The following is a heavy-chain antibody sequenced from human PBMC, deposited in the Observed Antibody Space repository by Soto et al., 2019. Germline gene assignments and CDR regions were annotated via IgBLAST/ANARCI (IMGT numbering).Heavy chain of an antibody. CDR3: ARNEYYYDSSGLGY. CDR1: GGTFSSYA. Sequence: SVTVSCKASGGTFSSYAISWVRQAPGQGLEWMGGIIPIFGSTSYAQKFQGRVTMTRDTSTSTVYMELSSLRSEDTAVYYCARNEYYYDSSGLGYWGQGTLVTVSS. V-gene: IGHV1-69*05. D-gene: IGHD3-22*01. CDR2: IIPIFGST. J-gene: IGHJ4*02.